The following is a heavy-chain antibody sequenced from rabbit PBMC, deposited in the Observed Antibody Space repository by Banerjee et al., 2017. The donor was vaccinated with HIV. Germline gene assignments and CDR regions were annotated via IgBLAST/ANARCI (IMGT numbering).Heavy chain of an antibody. D-gene: IGHD7-1*01. CDR2: IYAGGSGST. CDR3: ARDPNYAGYPGYGDRYFNL. J-gene: IGHJ4*01. Sequence: QSLEESGGGLVQPEGSLTLTCKASGFDLSSYYYMCWVRQAPGKGLEWIACIYAGGSGSTYYASWAKGRFTISKTLSTTVTLQMTSLTAADTATYFCARDPNYAGYPGYGDRYFNLWGPGTLVTVS. CDR1: GFDLSSYYY. V-gene: IGHV1S40*01.